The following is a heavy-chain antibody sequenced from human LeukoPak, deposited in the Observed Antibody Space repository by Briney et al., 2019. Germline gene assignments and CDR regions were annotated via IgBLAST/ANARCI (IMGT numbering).Heavy chain of an antibody. J-gene: IGHJ4*02. CDR2: IYYSGST. V-gene: IGHV4-30-4*01. D-gene: IGHD4-23*01. Sequence: SETLSLTCTVPGGSISSGDYYGSWIRHPPGKGLEWIGYIYYSGSTYYNPSLKSRVTISVDTSKNQFSLKLSSVTAADTAVYYCARDLLNEGNHLDYWGQGALVTVSS. CDR3: ARDLLNEGNHLDY. CDR1: GGSISSGDYY.